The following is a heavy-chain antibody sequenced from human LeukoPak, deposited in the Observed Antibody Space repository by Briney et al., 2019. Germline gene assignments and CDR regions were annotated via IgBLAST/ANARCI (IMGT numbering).Heavy chain of an antibody. CDR3: ARVPGGGDFYFDY. Sequence: GGSLRLSCAASGFTVSSNYMSWVRQAPGKGLEWVSGIYSGGSTYYADSVKGRFTISRDNSKNTLYLQMNSLRAEDTAVYYCARVPGGGDFYFDYWGQGTLVTVSS. CDR1: GFTVSSNY. D-gene: IGHD2-21*02. CDR2: IYSGGST. J-gene: IGHJ4*02. V-gene: IGHV3-53*01.